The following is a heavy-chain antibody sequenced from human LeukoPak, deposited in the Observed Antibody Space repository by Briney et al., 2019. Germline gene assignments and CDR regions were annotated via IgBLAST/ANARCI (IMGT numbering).Heavy chain of an antibody. V-gene: IGHV4-4*07. Sequence: SSETLSLTCTVSGGSISSYYWSWIRQPAGKGLEWIGRIYTSGSTNYNPSPKSRVTMSVDTSKNQFSLKLSSVTAADTAVYYCARLRADCSSTSCYNDAFDVWGQGTMVTVSS. J-gene: IGHJ3*01. CDR3: ARLRADCSSTSCYNDAFDV. D-gene: IGHD2-2*01. CDR2: IYTSGST. CDR1: GGSISSYY.